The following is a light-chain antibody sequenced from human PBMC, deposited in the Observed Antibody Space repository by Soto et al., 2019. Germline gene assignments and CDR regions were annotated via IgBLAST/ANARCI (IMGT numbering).Light chain of an antibody. CDR3: QQYNNWPPLT. CDR2: GAS. Sequence: EIVMTQSPATLSVSPGERATLSCRASQSVSSNLAWYQQNPGQAPRLLIYGASTRATGIPARFSGSGSGTEFTLTISSLQSEDFAVYFCQQYNNWPPLTFGGGTEVEIK. J-gene: IGKJ4*01. V-gene: IGKV3-15*01. CDR1: QSVSSN.